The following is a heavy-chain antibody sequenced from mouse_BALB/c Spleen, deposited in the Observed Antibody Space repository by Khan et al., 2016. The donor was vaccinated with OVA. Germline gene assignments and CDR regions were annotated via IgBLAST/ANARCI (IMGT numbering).Heavy chain of an antibody. CDR3: ARGGYGNSFAY. CDR1: GYTFTSYW. Sequence: QVQLKESGAELVRPGASVKLSCKASGYTFTSYWMNWVKQRPGQGLEWIGMIDPSDSETHYNQMFKDKATLTVDTSSRPAYMQLSSLTSEDSAVYYRARGGYGNSFAYWGQGTMVTVSA. V-gene: IGHV1-61*01. J-gene: IGHJ3*01. CDR2: IDPSDSET. D-gene: IGHD2-10*02.